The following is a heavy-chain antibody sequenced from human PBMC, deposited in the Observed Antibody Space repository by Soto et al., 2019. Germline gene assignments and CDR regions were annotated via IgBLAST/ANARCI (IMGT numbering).Heavy chain of an antibody. CDR2: IIPILGIA. V-gene: IGHV1-69*02. CDR1: GGTFSSYT. CDR3: ASVIRKVRGVILAFDI. Sequence: QVQLVQSGAEVKKPGSSVKVSCKASGGTFSSYTISWVRQARGQGLEWMGRIIPILGIANYAQKFQGRVTITADKSTSTAYMELSSLRSEDTAVYYCASVIRKVRGVILAFDIWGQGTMVTVSS. D-gene: IGHD3-10*01. J-gene: IGHJ3*02.